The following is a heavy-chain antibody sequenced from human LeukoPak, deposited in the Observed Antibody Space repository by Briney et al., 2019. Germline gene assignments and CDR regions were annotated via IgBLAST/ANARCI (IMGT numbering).Heavy chain of an antibody. CDR2: ISSSSRTI. CDR3: ARDRSGDDDFWSGYPHDY. J-gene: IGHJ4*02. D-gene: IGHD3-3*01. Sequence: GGSLRLSCAASGFTFSSYNMNWVRQAPGKGLEWVSYISSSSRTIYYADSVKGRFTISRDNAKNSLYLQMNSLRAEDTAVYYCARDRSGDDDFWSGYPHDYWGQGTLVTVSS. CDR1: GFTFSSYN. V-gene: IGHV3-48*01.